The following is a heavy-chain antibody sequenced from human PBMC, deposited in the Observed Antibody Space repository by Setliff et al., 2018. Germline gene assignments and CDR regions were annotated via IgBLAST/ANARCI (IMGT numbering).Heavy chain of an antibody. Sequence: GGSLRLSCVASGFNFRDYWMGWVRQAPGKGLEWVANIKQDGGETSYVDSVKGRFTISRDTSTSTVSMELSSLRSEDTAVYYCAVDGSRTYYFDYWGRGTLVTVSS. V-gene: IGHV3-7*03. CDR1: GFNFRDYW. J-gene: IGHJ4*02. CDR3: AVDGSRTYYFDY. D-gene: IGHD3-10*01. CDR2: IKQDGGET.